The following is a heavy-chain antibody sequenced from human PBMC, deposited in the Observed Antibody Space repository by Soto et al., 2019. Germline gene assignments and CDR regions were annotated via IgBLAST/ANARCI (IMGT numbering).Heavy chain of an antibody. J-gene: IGHJ3*02. D-gene: IGHD1-26*01. CDR2: IIPIFGTA. Sequence: QVQLVQSGAEVKKPGSSVKVSCKASGGTFSSYAISWVRQAPGQGLEWMGGIIPIFGTANYAQKFQGRVTITADESTSTDYMELSSLRSEDTAVYYCARGRFTSGSYHPDAFDIWGQGTMVTVSS. V-gene: IGHV1-69*01. CDR3: ARGRFTSGSYHPDAFDI. CDR1: GGTFSSYA.